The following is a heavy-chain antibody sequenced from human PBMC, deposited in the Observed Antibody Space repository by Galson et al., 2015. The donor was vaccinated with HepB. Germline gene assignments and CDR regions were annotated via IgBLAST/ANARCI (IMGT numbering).Heavy chain of an antibody. CDR3: ARTSGYSYGPDY. D-gene: IGHD5-12*01. CDR2: ISVSTDNT. V-gene: IGHV1-18*01. Sequence: SCKASGYTFNRNGISWVRQAPGQGLEWLGWISVSTDNTKYAQKFQGRVTMTTGTSTTTAYLEVRSLRFDDTAVYYCARTSGYSYGPDYWGQGTLVTVSS. J-gene: IGHJ4*02. CDR1: GYTFNRNG.